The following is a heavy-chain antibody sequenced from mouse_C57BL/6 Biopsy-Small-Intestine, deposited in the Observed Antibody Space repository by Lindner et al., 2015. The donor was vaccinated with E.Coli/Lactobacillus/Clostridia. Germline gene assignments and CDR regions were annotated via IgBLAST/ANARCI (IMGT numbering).Heavy chain of an antibody. J-gene: IGHJ3*01. D-gene: IGHD2-2*01. CDR2: IYPGDGHT. Sequence: VQLQESGPELVKPGASVKISCKASGYTFSSSWMNWVKQRPGKGLEWLGRIYPGDGHTNYNGGFKSKATLTADKSSSTAYMQLSSLTSEDSAVYFCARASSGYDGIFVSWGQGTLVTVSA. V-gene: IGHV1-82*01. CDR3: ARASSGYDGIFVS. CDR1: GYTFSSSW.